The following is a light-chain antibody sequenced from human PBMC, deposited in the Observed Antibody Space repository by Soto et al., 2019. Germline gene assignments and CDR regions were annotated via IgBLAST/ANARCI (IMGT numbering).Light chain of an antibody. CDR1: QDISKW. CDR2: AAT. Sequence: DIQVTQSPSSVSAFVGERVTITCRASQDISKWLAWYQQKPGKAPQLLVYAATILQTGVPSRFSGRGFGTDCPLSISKLQPEDFGTYYCQQASSLPITFAQGTRLEIK. V-gene: IGKV1-12*01. J-gene: IGKJ5*01. CDR3: QQASSLPIT.